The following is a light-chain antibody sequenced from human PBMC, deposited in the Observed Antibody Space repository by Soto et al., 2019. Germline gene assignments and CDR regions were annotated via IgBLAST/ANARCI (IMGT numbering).Light chain of an antibody. CDR1: QSVSSN. V-gene: IGKV3-15*01. CDR3: QQYNDWPPLT. J-gene: IGKJ5*01. CDR2: GAS. Sequence: EIVMTQSPATLSVSPGDTATLSCRASQSVSSNLAWYQQKPGQAPRLLIYGASTRAAGFPARFSGGGSGTEFTITISSLQSEDFEVYYCQQYNDWPPLTFGQGTRLEIK.